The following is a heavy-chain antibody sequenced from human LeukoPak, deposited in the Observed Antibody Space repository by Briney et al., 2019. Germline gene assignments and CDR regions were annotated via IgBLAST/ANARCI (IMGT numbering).Heavy chain of an antibody. V-gene: IGHV4-39*01. CDR2: IYYNGST. J-gene: IGHJ4*02. Sequence: SETLSLTCTVSGGSISSSTYNWGWIRQPPGKGLEWIGSIYYNGSTYYNPSLKSRVTISVDTSKNQFSLKMNSVTAADTAVYYCASPMIQLWLNFDQWGQGILVTVSS. CDR3: ASPMIQLWLNFDQ. D-gene: IGHD5-18*01. CDR1: GGSISSSTYN.